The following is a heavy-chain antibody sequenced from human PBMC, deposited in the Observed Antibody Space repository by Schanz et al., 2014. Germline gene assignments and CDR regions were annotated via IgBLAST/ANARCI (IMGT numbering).Heavy chain of an antibody. CDR2: ISGSGGST. J-gene: IGHJ4*02. CDR3: AKDHAGSDILTALGN. Sequence: EVQLVESGGDLVQPGGSLRLSCAASGFSFRKSAMSWVRQAPGKGLEWVSGISGSGGSTYDADSVKGRFTISRDNSKNTLYLQMNSLRAEDTAVYYCAKDHAGSDILTALGNWGQGTLVTVSS. CDR1: GFSFRKSA. D-gene: IGHD3-9*01. V-gene: IGHV3-23*04.